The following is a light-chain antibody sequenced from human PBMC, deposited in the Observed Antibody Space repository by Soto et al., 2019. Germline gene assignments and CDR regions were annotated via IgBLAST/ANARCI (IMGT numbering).Light chain of an antibody. J-gene: IGKJ4*01. V-gene: IGKV1-39*01. CDR2: GAT. CDR3: QQSHNAPLT. Sequence: DIRMTQSPSSLSASVGDRVTLTCRASEDIISYLNWYQHKPGRAPTVLVYGATNLPSGVPSRFSGSGSGTAFTFTISSLQPEDFATYYCQQSHNAPLTFGGGTKVE. CDR1: EDIISY.